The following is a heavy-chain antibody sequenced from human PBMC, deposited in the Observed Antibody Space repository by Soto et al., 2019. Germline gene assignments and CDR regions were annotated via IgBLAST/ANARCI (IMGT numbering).Heavy chain of an antibody. V-gene: IGHV4-31*03. CDR1: GGSISSGNYY. D-gene: IGHD3-16*01. CDR3: ARQGITLVWFDP. J-gene: IGHJ5*02. Sequence: SESLSRTCTVSGGSISSGNYYWSWIRQHPGKGLAWIGHIYYSGSTYYNPSLKSRGTMPQDTSNNQFSLTPRSANAADKAVYYCARQGITLVWFDPWGQGTLVTVS. CDR2: IYYSGST.